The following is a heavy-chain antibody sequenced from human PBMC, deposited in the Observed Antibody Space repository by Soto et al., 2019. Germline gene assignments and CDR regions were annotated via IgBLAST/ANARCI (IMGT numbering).Heavy chain of an antibody. CDR2: ISADKGNT. J-gene: IGHJ3*02. CDR1: DYGYTVDV. V-gene: IGHV1-18*01. Sequence: ASLKVSRKAFDYGYTVDVSDWVSQATEKGLEWMGWISADKGNTNYAQKLQGRVTMTRGTSASTVYMELRSLRFYDTAMYFCARSRAHRFDIWGQGTMVTVSS. D-gene: IGHD2-2*01. CDR3: ARSRAHRFDI.